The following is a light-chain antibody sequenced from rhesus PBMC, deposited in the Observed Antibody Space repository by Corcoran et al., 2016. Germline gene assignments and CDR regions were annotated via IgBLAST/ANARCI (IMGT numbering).Light chain of an antibody. CDR2: AES. V-gene: IGLV2-32*01. Sequence: QAALTQPRSVSGSPGPSVTSSCTGTSSDIGGYNYVSWYQQHPGTAPKLMIYAESQRPSGVSDRFSGSKSGNTASLTISGLQAEDEADYYCCSYAGSYTYIFGAGTRLTVL. J-gene: IGLJ1*01. CDR3: CSYAGSYTYI. CDR1: SSDIGGYNY.